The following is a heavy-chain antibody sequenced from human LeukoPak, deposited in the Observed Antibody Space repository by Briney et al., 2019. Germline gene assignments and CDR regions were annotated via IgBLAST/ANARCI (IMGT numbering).Heavy chain of an antibody. CDR1: GGSISSYY. Sequence: SETLSLTCTVSGGSISSYYWSWIRQPPGKGLEWIGYIYYSGSTNYNPSLKSRDPIPVDTSKNQFSLKLSSVTAAETAVYYCARVGYQLRSRYFDLWGRGTLVTVSS. CDR2: IYYSGST. CDR3: ARVGYQLRSRYFDL. J-gene: IGHJ2*01. D-gene: IGHD2-2*01. V-gene: IGHV4-59*01.